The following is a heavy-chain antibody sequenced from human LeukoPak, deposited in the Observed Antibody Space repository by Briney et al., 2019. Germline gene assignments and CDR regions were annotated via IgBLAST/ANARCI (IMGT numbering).Heavy chain of an antibody. CDR1: GGSFSSSSYF. CDR3: ARHGGYYYDSSGYYLRY. D-gene: IGHD3-22*01. V-gene: IGHV4-39*01. J-gene: IGHJ4*02. CDR2: IYYSGST. Sequence: SETLSLTCTVSGGSFSSSSYFWGWIRQPPGKGLEWIGSIYYSGSTYYNPSLKSRVTISVDTSKNQFSLKLSSVTAADTAVYYCARHGGYYYDSSGYYLRYWGQGTLVTVSS.